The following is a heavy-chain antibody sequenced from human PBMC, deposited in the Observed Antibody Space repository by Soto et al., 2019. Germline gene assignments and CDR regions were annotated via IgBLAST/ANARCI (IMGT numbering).Heavy chain of an antibody. J-gene: IGHJ4*02. CDR2: INADNGNT. Sequence: GASVKVSCKASGYTFTSYAMHWVRQAPGQRLEWMGWINADNGNTNYSQKLQGRVTMTTDTSTSTAYMELRSLRSDDTAVYYCALSPREVGATDYWGQGTLVTVSS. V-gene: IGHV1-3*01. CDR1: GYTFTSYA. CDR3: ALSPREVGATDY. D-gene: IGHD1-26*01.